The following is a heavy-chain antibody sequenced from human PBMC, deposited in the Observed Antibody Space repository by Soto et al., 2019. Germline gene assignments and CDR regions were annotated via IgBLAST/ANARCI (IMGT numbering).Heavy chain of an antibody. Sequence: ASVKVSCKASGGTFSSYAISGVRQAPGQGLEWMGGIIPIFGTANYAQKFQGRVTITADESTSTAYMELSSLRSEDTAVYYCARDRGCSGGSCYVAFDIWGQGTMVTVSS. CDR1: GGTFSSYA. J-gene: IGHJ3*02. D-gene: IGHD2-15*01. CDR3: ARDRGCSGGSCYVAFDI. CDR2: IIPIFGTA. V-gene: IGHV1-69*13.